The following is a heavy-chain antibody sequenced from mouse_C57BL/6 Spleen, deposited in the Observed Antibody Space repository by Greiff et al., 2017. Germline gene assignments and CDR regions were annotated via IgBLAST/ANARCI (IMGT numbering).Heavy chain of an antibody. D-gene: IGHD2-2*01. CDR1: GYAFSSSW. CDR2: IYPGDGDT. CDR3: ARKGYDEAMDY. V-gene: IGHV1-82*01. J-gene: IGHJ4*01. Sequence: QVQLQQSGPELVKPGASVKISCKASGYAFSSSWMNWVKQRPGKGLEWIGRIYPGDGDTNYNGKFKGKATLTADKSSSTAYMQLSSLTSEDSAVYFCARKGYDEAMDYWGQGTSVTVSS.